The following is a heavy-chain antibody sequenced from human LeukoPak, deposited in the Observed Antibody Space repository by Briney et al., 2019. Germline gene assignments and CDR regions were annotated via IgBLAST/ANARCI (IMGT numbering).Heavy chain of an antibody. V-gene: IGHV4-59*10. CDR3: ARVTGYSSSWVDY. D-gene: IGHD6-13*01. Sequence: PSETLSLTCAVYGGSFSGYYWSWIRQPAGKGLEWIGRIYTSGSTNYNPSLKSRVTISVDTSKNQFSLKLSSVSAADTAVYYCARVTGYSSSWVDYWGQGTLVTVSS. J-gene: IGHJ4*02. CDR2: IYTSGST. CDR1: GGSFSGYY.